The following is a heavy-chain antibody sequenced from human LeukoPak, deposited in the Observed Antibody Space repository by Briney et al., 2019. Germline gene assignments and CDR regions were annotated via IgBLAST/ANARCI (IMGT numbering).Heavy chain of an antibody. Sequence: PGGSLRLSCAASGFTFSSYEMNWVRQAPGKGLEWVSSISSSSSYIYYADSVKGRFTISRDNAKNSLYLQMNSLRAEDTAVYYCASRPHYGSGSYYILDYFDYWGQGTLVTVSS. CDR1: GFTFSSYE. D-gene: IGHD3-10*01. J-gene: IGHJ4*02. CDR2: ISSSSSYI. CDR3: ASRPHYGSGSYYILDYFDY. V-gene: IGHV3-21*01.